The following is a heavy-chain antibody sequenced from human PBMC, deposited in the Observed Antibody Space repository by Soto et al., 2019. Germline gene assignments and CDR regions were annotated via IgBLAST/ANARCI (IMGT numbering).Heavy chain of an antibody. CDR2: IYPSDSDT. CDR1: GYRFTDYW. D-gene: IGHD2-21*01. J-gene: IGHJ3*02. V-gene: IGHV5-51*01. Sequence: GESLKISCKGSGYRFTDYWIGWVRQMPGKGLEWMGVIYPSDSDTRYIPSFQGQVTISADKSISTAYLQWSSLKASDTAIYYCASTDVVSTIDDGRDAFDIWRQGTMVTVSS. CDR3: ASTDVVSTIDDGRDAFDI.